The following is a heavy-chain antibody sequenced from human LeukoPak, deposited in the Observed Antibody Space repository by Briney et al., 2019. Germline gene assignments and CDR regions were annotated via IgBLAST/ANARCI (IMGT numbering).Heavy chain of an antibody. CDR3: AKDLGYGDYIDY. Sequence: VAVISYDGSNKYYADSVKGRFTISRDNSKNTLYLQMNSLRAEDTAVYYCAKDLGYGDYIDYWGQGTLVTVSS. CDR2: ISYDGSNK. D-gene: IGHD4-17*01. V-gene: IGHV3-30*18. J-gene: IGHJ4*02.